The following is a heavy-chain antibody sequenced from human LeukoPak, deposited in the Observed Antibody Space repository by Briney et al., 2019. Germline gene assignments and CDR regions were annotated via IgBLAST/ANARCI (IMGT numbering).Heavy chain of an antibody. Sequence: ASVKISCKVSGYTFTDYMHWVQQAPGKGLEWMGLVDPEDGETIYAEKFQGRVAITADTSTDTAYMELSSLRSEDTAVYYCATDPTTPGHYYYMDVWGKGTTVTVSS. CDR2: VDPEDGET. J-gene: IGHJ6*03. V-gene: IGHV1-69-2*01. CDR3: ATDPTTPGHYYYMDV. CDR1: GYTFTDY. D-gene: IGHD1-1*01.